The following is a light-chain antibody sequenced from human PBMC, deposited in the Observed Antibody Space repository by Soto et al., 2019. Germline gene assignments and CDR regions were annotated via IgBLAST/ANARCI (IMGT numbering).Light chain of an antibody. CDR2: DVS. CDR3: SSYTSSSTVL. CDR1: SSDVGGYNY. Sequence: QSALTQPASVSGSPGQSIAISCTGSSSDVGGYNYVSWYQQHPGKAPKLMIYDVSYRPSGVSDRFSGSKSGNTASLTISGLQPEDEAEYYCSSYTSSSTVLFGRGTKLTVL. J-gene: IGLJ2*01. V-gene: IGLV2-14*01.